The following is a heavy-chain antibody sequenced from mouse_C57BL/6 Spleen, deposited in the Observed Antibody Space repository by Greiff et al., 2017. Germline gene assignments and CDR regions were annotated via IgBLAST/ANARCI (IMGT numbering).Heavy chain of an antibody. CDR2: IDPNSGGT. Sequence: QVQLQQPGAELVKPGASVKLSCKASGYTFTSYWMHWVKQRPGRGLELIGRIDPNSGGTKYNEKFKSKATLTVDKPSSTAYMQLSSLTSEDSAVYYCAREDDYDEGAWFAYWGQGTLVTVSA. CDR3: AREDDYDEGAWFAY. J-gene: IGHJ3*01. D-gene: IGHD2-4*01. CDR1: GYTFTSYW. V-gene: IGHV1-72*01.